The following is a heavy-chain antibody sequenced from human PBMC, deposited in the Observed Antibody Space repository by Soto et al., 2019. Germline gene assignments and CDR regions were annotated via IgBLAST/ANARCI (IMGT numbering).Heavy chain of an antibody. V-gene: IGHV3-23*01. J-gene: IGHJ6*02. Sequence: GGSLRLSCAASGFTFSSYAMSWVRQAPGKGLEWVSAISGSGGSTYYADSVKGRFTISRDNSKNTLYLQMNSLRAEDTAVYYCARGAMVRGVIITPFYYYGMDVWGQGTTVTVSS. CDR1: GFTFSSYA. CDR3: ARGAMVRGVIITPFYYYGMDV. CDR2: ISGSGGST. D-gene: IGHD3-10*01.